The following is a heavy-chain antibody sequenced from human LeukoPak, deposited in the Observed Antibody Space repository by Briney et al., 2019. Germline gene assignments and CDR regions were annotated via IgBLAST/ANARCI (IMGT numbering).Heavy chain of an antibody. J-gene: IGHJ4*02. V-gene: IGHV4-39*07. CDR1: GDSISTSSYY. CDR2: IYYSGST. D-gene: IGHD3-9*01. Sequence: SETLSLTCSVSGDSISTSSYYWGWIRQPPGKGLEWIGTIYYSGSTYYNPSLTSRVTISVDTSKNQFSLKLSSVTAADTAVYYCARGTLYYDILTGYYLSGAYFDYWGQGTLVTVSS. CDR3: ARGTLYYDILTGYYLSGAYFDY.